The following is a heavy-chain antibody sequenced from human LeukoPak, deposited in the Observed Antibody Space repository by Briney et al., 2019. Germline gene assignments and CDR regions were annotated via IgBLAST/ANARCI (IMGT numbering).Heavy chain of an antibody. D-gene: IGHD5-24*01. Sequence: PGGSLRLSCAASGFTFSSYEMNWVRQAPGKGREGVSYISSSGSTIYYADSVKGRFTISRDNAKNSLYLQMNSLRAEDSAVYYCARVSRLQSFDYWGQGTLVTVSS. CDR2: ISSSGSTI. V-gene: IGHV3-48*03. J-gene: IGHJ4*02. CDR1: GFTFSSYE. CDR3: ARVSRLQSFDY.